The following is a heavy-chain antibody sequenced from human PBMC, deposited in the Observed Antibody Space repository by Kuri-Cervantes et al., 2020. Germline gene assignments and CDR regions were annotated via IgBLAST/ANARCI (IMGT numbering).Heavy chain of an antibody. CDR1: GYTFTGYY. D-gene: IGHD2-2*01. CDR2: IKPNTGDT. J-gene: IGHJ6*03. CDR3: ARGRGEVPAAMLGDYYYYYYMDV. Sequence: ASVKVSCKASGYTFTGYYIHWVRQAPGQGLEWMGWIKPNTGDTSFAQQFQGRVTMTRDTSSNTVYMELSRLKSDDTAMYYCARGRGEVPAAMLGDYYYYYYMDVWGKGTTVTVSS. V-gene: IGHV1-2*02.